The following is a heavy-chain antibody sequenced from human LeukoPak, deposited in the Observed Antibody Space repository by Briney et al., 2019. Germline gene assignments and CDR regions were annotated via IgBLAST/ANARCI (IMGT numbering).Heavy chain of an antibody. V-gene: IGHV3-30*03. CDR2: ISYDGAHE. Sequence: GMSLRLSCVVSGFTFSKYGVHWVRQAPGEGLRWLAVISYDGAHEYYSDSVKGRFTISRDNAKNSLYLQMNSLRAEDTAVYYCARDKLYYYYYYMDVWGKGTTVTVSS. CDR1: GFTFSKYG. J-gene: IGHJ6*03. CDR3: ARDKLYYYYYYMDV.